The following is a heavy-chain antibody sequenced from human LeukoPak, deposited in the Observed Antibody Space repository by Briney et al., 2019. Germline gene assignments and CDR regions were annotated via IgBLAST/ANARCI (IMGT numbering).Heavy chain of an antibody. CDR1: GYTLTELS. J-gene: IGHJ5*02. CDR3: ATSSYCTNGVCYGNWFDP. CDR2: FDPEDGEA. V-gene: IGHV1-24*01. D-gene: IGHD2-8*01. Sequence: GASVKVSCKVFGYTLTELSMHWVRQAPGKGLEWMGGFDPEDGEAIYAQKFQGRVTMTEDTSTDTAYMELSSLRSEDTAVYYCATSSYCTNGVCYGNWFDPWGQGTLVTVSS.